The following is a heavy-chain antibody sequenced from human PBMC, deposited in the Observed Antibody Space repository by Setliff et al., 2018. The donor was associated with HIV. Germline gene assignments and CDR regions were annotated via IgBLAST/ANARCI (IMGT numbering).Heavy chain of an antibody. V-gene: IGHV4-59*01. CDR3: ARGAYYNFWSGYSAGGGSLGP. D-gene: IGHD3-3*01. CDR1: GGSISGYY. J-gene: IGHJ5*02. CDR2: IYYSGST. Sequence: EPLSLTCSVSGGSISGYYWNWVRQPPGKGLEWMGYIYYSGSTDYNPALKRRVTISLDTSKNQFSPKLSSVTAADTAVYYCARGAYYNFWSGYSAGGGSLGPWGQGTLVTVSS.